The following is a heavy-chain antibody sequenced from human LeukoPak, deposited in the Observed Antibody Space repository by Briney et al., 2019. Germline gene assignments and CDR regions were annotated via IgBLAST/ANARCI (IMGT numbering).Heavy chain of an antibody. V-gene: IGHV3-7*01. Sequence: GGSLRLSCAASGFPFSTCLITWVRQAPGKGLEWVANIKNDGSEKYYVDSVKGRFTISRDNAENSLFLQMNSLRVEDTAIYYCTRDSGLTGYDLLDYWGQGTLVTVSS. CDR3: TRDSGLTGYDLLDY. D-gene: IGHD5-12*01. CDR2: IKNDGSEK. CDR1: GFPFSTCL. J-gene: IGHJ4*02.